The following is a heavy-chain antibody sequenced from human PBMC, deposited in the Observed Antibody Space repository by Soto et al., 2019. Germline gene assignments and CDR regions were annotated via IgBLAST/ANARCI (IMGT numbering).Heavy chain of an antibody. CDR1: GFTFSSYG. J-gene: IGHJ6*03. CDR3: ASDAYCSGGSCYWESDYYYYYYMDV. Sequence: GGSLRLSCAASGFTFSSYGMHWVRQAPGKGLEWVAVIWYDGSNKYYADSVKGRFTISRDNSKNTLYLQMNSLRAEDTAVYYCASDAYCSGGSCYWESDYYYYYYMDVWGKGTTVTVSS. V-gene: IGHV3-33*01. CDR2: IWYDGSNK. D-gene: IGHD2-15*01.